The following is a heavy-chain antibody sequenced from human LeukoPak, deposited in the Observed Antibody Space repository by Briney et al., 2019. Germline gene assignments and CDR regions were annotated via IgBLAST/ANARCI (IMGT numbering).Heavy chain of an antibody. CDR1: GIYD. CDR3: ASGGSGSYSY. Sequence: GGSLRLSCAASGIYDMSWVRQAPGKGLEWVSVIYSGGGTYYADSVKGRFTISRDNSKNTLYLQMNSLRAEDTAVYHCASGGSGSYSYWGQGTLVTVSS. CDR2: IYSGGGT. D-gene: IGHD1-26*01. V-gene: IGHV3-53*01. J-gene: IGHJ4*02.